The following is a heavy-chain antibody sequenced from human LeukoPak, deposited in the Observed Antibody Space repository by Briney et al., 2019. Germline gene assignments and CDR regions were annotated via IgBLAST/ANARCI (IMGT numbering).Heavy chain of an antibody. Sequence: GASVKVSCKASGYTFTNYYMHWVRQAPGQGLEWMGIINPSGGSTSYAQKFQGRVTMTRDTSTNTVYMELSSLRSDDTAVYYCARLIVGATPDFDYWGQGTLVTVSS. D-gene: IGHD1-26*01. V-gene: IGHV1-46*01. CDR1: GYTFTNYY. CDR2: INPSGGST. CDR3: ARLIVGATPDFDY. J-gene: IGHJ4*02.